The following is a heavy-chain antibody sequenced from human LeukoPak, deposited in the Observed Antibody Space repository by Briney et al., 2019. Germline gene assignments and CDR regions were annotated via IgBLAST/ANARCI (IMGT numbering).Heavy chain of an antibody. V-gene: IGHV3-33*03. J-gene: IGHJ4*02. D-gene: IGHD6-19*01. CDR1: GSTLSSYG. CDR3: AKDRPPSGPMAD. CDR2: IWTDGSTR. Sequence: GGSLRLSCVVPGSTLSSYGMHWVRHAPGKGLEWVSVIWTDGSTRYYADSVKGRFTISRDDSRNTLYLQMNSLRVEDTAVYYCAKDRPPSGPMADWGQGTLVTVSS.